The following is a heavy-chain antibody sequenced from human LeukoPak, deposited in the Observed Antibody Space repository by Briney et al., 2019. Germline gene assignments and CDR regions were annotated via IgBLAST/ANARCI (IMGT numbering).Heavy chain of an antibody. Sequence: PGGSLRLSCAASGFIFSNYGMHWVRQAPGKGLEWVSSISSSSTYINYADSVKGRFTISRDNAKNSLYLQMNSLRAEDTAVYYCARDRSPGNFDYWGQGTLVTVSS. D-gene: IGHD3-10*01. CDR2: ISSSSTYI. CDR3: ARDRSPGNFDY. CDR1: GFIFSNYG. J-gene: IGHJ4*02. V-gene: IGHV3-21*01.